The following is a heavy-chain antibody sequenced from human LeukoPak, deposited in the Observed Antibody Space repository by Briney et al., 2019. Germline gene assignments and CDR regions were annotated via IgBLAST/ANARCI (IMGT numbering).Heavy chain of an antibody. V-gene: IGHV3-23*01. Sequence: PGGSLSLSCAASGFTFRNYGMSDLRQAPGKSLEYVSAISGGAPDIFYAASAKGRFTISSDHAQNTRKLQLYSLRAQDTTIHYCAQRGGGTIRIAAFDIWGQGTMVTVSS. J-gene: IGHJ3*02. D-gene: IGHD3-3*01. CDR1: GFTFRNYG. CDR2: ISGGAPDI. CDR3: AQRGGGTIRIAAFDI.